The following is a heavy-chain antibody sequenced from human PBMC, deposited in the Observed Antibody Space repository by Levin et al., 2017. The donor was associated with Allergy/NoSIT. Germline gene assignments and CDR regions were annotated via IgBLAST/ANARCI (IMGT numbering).Heavy chain of an antibody. V-gene: IGHV3-49*04. CDR2: IRNKAHGGTT. D-gene: IGHD3-16*02. J-gene: IGHJ4*02. CDR1: GFTFGDSA. Sequence: GESLKISCTGSGFTFGDSAMSWVRQAPGKGLEWVGFIRNKAHGGTTEYAASVKGRLTISRDDSKSIAYLQMNSLKTEDTAVYFCARGGPPNYDYNWGSYRDGYFDYWGQGTLVTVSS. CDR3: ARGGPPNYDYNWGSYRDGYFDY.